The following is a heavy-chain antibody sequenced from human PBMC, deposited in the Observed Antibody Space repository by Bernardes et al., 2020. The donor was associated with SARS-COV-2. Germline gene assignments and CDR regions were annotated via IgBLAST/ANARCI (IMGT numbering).Heavy chain of an antibody. CDR1: GFTFSTYS. D-gene: IGHD1-26*01. Sequence: GSLRLSCRASGFTFSTYSMTWVRQAPGKGLEWVSSISGPSTYIYYADSVKGRFTISRDNAKNSLYLHMNSLRVEDTAVYYCARDGDGSYYVMLDSWGRGTQVTVSS. J-gene: IGHJ4*02. CDR2: ISGPSTYI. CDR3: ARDGDGSYYVMLDS. V-gene: IGHV3-21*01.